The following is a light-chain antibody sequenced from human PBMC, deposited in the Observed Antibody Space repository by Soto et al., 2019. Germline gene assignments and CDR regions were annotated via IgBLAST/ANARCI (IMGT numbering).Light chain of an antibody. V-gene: IGKV3-20*01. CDR2: GAS. CDR1: QSIGSSY. CDR3: QQYVGLPIT. Sequence: EIVLTQSPGTLSLSPEERATLSCRASQSIGSSYLAWYQQKPGQAPRLLIYGASTRATGIPDRFSGSGSGTDFTLTINRVAPEDFAVYYCQQYVGLPITFGQGTRLEIK. J-gene: IGKJ5*01.